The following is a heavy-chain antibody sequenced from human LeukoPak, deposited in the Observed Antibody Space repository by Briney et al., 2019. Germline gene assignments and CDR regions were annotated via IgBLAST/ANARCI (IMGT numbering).Heavy chain of an antibody. J-gene: IGHJ6*02. CDR3: ARDHDYPRDYYGMDV. CDR2: IYYSGST. D-gene: IGHD4-11*01. Sequence: PSETLSLTCTVSGGSISSSSYYWGWIRQPPGKGLEWIGSIYYSGSTYYNPSLKSRVTISVDTSKNQFSLKLSSVTAADTAVYYCARDHDYPRDYYGMDVWGQGTTATVSS. V-gene: IGHV4-39*07. CDR1: GGSISSSSYY.